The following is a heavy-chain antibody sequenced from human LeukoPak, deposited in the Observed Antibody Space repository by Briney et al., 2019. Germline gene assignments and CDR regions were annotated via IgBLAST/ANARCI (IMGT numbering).Heavy chain of an antibody. CDR2: IKQDGSEK. Sequence: PGGSLRLSCAASGFTFSSYWMSWVRQAPGKGLEWVANIKQDGSEKYYVDSVKGRFTISRDNAKNSLYLQMNSLRAEDTAVHYCASSWFGEPYSPWGQGTLVTVSS. V-gene: IGHV3-7*01. J-gene: IGHJ5*02. CDR3: ASSWFGEPYSP. D-gene: IGHD3-10*01. CDR1: GFTFSSYW.